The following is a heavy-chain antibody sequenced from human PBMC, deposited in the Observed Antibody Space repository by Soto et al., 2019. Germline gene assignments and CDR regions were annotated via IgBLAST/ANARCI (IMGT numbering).Heavy chain of an antibody. D-gene: IGHD2-15*01. CDR1: GYTFTSYG. CDR3: ARIVVVVAATPLSRGDYYYYYMDV. J-gene: IGHJ6*03. Sequence: ASVKVSCKASGYTFTSYGISWVRQAPGQGLEWMGWISAYNGNTNYAQKLQGRVTMTTDTSTSTTYMELRSLRSDDTAVYYCARIVVVVAATPLSRGDYYYYYMDVWGKGTTVTVSS. CDR2: ISAYNGNT. V-gene: IGHV1-18*01.